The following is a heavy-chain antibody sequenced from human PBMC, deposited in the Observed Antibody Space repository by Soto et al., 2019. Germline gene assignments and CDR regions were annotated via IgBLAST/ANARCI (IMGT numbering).Heavy chain of an antibody. CDR1: GGAFSGYY. CDR2: INHSGST. CDR3: ARRGSYYYDSRLRGMGV. V-gene: IGHV4-34*01. J-gene: IGHJ6*02. Sequence: PSETLSLTCAVYGGAFSGYYWSWIRQPPGKGLEWIGEINHSGSTNYNPSLKSRVTISVDTSKNQFSLKLSSVTAADTAVYYCARRGSYYYDSRLRGMGVWGQGTTVTVSS. D-gene: IGHD3-22*01.